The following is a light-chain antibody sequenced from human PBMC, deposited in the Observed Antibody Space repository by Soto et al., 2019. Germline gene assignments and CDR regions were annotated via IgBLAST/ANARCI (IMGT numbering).Light chain of an antibody. J-gene: IGKJ2*01. Sequence: EIVMTQSPATLSVSPGERATLSCRASQSVSSYLAWYQQTPGQAPRLLIYDASNRATGIPARFSGSGSGTDFTLTISSLEPEDFAVYYCQQRSNWPPYTFGQGTKV. V-gene: IGKV3-11*01. CDR1: QSVSSY. CDR2: DAS. CDR3: QQRSNWPPYT.